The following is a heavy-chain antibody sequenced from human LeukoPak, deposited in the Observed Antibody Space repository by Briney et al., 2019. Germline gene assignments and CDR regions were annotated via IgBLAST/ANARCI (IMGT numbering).Heavy chain of an antibody. V-gene: IGHV3-30*04. CDR2: IGTNGVTQ. J-gene: IGHJ2*01. CDR1: GFTFSSYA. CDR3: AKEFGPNSWYFDL. D-gene: IGHD1-1*01. Sequence: GRSLRLSCAASGFTFSSYAMHWVRQAPGKGLEWVAVIGTNGVTQHYADSVEGRFTVSRDNSKNILYLQMDSLRVEDTVVYYCAKEFGPNSWYFDLWGRGTLASVSS.